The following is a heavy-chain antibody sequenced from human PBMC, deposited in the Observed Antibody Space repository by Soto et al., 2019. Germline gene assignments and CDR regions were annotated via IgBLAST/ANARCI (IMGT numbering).Heavy chain of an antibody. J-gene: IGHJ4*02. Sequence: ASVKVSCKASGYTFTSYYMHWVRQAPGQGLEWMGIIDPSGGSTSYAQKFQGRVTMTRDTSTSTVYMELSSLRSEDTAVYYCARGLYDFWSGYYTAPCYWGQGTLVTVSS. CDR1: GYTFTSYY. D-gene: IGHD3-3*01. CDR3: ARGLYDFWSGYYTAPCY. CDR2: IDPSGGST. V-gene: IGHV1-46*01.